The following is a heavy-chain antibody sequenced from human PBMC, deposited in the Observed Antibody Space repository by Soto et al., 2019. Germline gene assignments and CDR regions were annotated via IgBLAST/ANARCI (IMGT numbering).Heavy chain of an antibody. D-gene: IGHD6-19*01. CDR2: ISSSSSYI. J-gene: IGHJ4*02. CDR1: GFSFSSYS. CDR3: ARVLRADPDY. V-gene: IGHV3-21*01. Sequence: GGSLRLSCAASGFSFSSYSMNWVRQAPGKGLEWVSSISSSSSYIYYADSVKGRFTISRDNAKNSLYLQMNSLRAEDTAVYYCARVLRADPDYWGQGTLVTVSS.